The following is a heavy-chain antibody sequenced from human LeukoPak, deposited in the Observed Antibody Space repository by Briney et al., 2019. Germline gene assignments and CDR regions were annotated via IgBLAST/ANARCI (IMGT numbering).Heavy chain of an antibody. V-gene: IGHV3-23*01. CDR3: TRNSGWYGIS. Sequence: PGGSLRLSCTVSGFTLSSYEMTWIRQAPGKGLEWVSSIEYSETSTHYAGSVKGRFTISRDNSKSTLYLQLNSLSDEDTAVYFCTRNSGWYGISWGQGTLVTVSS. J-gene: IGHJ4*02. CDR2: IEYSETST. CDR1: GFTLSSYE. D-gene: IGHD6-19*01.